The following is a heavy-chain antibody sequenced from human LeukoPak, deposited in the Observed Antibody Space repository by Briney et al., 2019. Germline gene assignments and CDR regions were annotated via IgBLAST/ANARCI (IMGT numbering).Heavy chain of an antibody. Sequence: GGSLRLSCAASGLTFSSYAMNWVRQASGKGLEWVSGITDNGRKTYYADSVKGRFSISRDNSKNTLYLQMSDLRAEDTAVYYCAKDFRIGYSAHFDYWGQGALVTVSS. J-gene: IGHJ4*02. CDR1: GLTFSSYA. CDR3: AKDFRIGYSAHFDY. D-gene: IGHD2-21*01. V-gene: IGHV3-23*01. CDR2: ITDNGRKT.